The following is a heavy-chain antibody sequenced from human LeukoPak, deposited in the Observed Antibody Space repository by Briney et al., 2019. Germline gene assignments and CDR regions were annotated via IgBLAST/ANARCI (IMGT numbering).Heavy chain of an antibody. D-gene: IGHD5-12*01. Sequence: PGGSLRLSCAASGFTFSTYNMNWVRQAPGKGLEWVSSISSGSGYIYYADSLKGRFTISRDNAKNSLYLQMNSLRAEDTALYHCARDLYSGDMDVWGQGTTVTVSS. J-gene: IGHJ6*02. V-gene: IGHV3-21*04. CDR3: ARDLYSGDMDV. CDR2: ISSGSGYI. CDR1: GFTFSTYN.